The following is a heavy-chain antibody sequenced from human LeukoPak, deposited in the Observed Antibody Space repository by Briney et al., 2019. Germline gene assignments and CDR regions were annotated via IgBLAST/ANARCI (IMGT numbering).Heavy chain of an antibody. J-gene: IGHJ5*02. CDR2: IKPNSGGT. CDR1: GYSFADYY. V-gene: IGHV1-2*02. Sequence: ASVTVSCKSSGYSFADYYMHWVRQAPGQGLEWMGWIKPNSGGTRSAQKFQGRGTMTRDTSISTAYMELSSLRYDDTAVYYCATNILVRDIINWFDPWGQGTLVTVSS. CDR3: ATNILVRDIINWFDP. D-gene: IGHD3-10*01.